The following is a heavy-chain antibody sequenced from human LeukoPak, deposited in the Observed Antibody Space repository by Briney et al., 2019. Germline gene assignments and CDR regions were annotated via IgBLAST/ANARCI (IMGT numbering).Heavy chain of an antibody. Sequence: SETLSLTCTVSGGSISGSYWSWIRQPAGKGLEWIGRIYSSGTTNYNPFLKSRVTMSIETSKNQFSLKVTSVSAADTAVYYCARGPYCGGDCYFDHWGQGTLVTVSS. CDR2: IYSSGTT. CDR3: ARGPYCGGDCYFDH. D-gene: IGHD2-21*02. V-gene: IGHV4-4*07. CDR1: GGSISGSY. J-gene: IGHJ4*02.